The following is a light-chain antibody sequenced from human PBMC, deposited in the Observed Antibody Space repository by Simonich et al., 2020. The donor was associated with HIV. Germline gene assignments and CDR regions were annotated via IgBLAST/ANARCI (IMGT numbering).Light chain of an antibody. V-gene: IGKV1-13*02. CDR3: QQNYSTPYT. J-gene: IGKJ2*01. CDR2: DAS. CDR1: QGISSA. Sequence: AIQLTQSPSSLSASVGDRINLNCRASQGISSALAWYQQKPGKAPKLLLYDASQLESGVPSRFSGSGSGTDFTLTISSLQPADFASYYCQQNYSTPYTFGQGTKLEIK.